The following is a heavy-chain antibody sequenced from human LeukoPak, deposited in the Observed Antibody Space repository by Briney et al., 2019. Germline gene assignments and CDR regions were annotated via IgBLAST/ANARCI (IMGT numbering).Heavy chain of an antibody. CDR1: GFTFSSYE. J-gene: IGHJ4*02. D-gene: IGHD3-22*01. Sequence: PGGSLRLSCAASGFTFSSYEMNWVRQAPGKGLEWVSYISSSGSTIYYADSVKGRFTISRDNAKNSLYLQMNSLRAEDMAVYYCARGSRIHYDYSGYYSYWGQGTLVTVSS. CDR2: ISSSGSTI. CDR3: ARGSRIHYDYSGYYSY. V-gene: IGHV3-48*03.